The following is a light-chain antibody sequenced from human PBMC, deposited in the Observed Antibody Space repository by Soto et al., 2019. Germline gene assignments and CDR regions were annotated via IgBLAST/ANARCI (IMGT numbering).Light chain of an antibody. CDR3: GTWDSSLSAVV. CDR1: SSNIANNY. J-gene: IGLJ2*01. CDR2: ENN. Sequence: QSALTQPPSVSAAPGQKVTISCSGSSSNIANNYVSWYQQLPGTAPKLLIYENNKRPSGIPDRFSGSKSGTSATLGITGLQTGDGADYYCGTWDSSLSAVVFGGGTQLTVL. V-gene: IGLV1-51*02.